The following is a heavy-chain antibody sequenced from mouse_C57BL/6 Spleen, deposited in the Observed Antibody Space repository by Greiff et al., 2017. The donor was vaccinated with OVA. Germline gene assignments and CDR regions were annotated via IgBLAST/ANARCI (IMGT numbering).Heavy chain of an antibody. J-gene: IGHJ2*01. CDR2: IDPSDSYT. V-gene: IGHV1-59*01. CDR1: GYTFTSYW. CDR3: ARSGTVVAYYFDY. D-gene: IGHD1-1*01. Sequence: VQLQQPGAELVRPGTSVKLSCKASGYTFTSYWMHWVKQRPGQGLEWIGVIDPSDSYTNYNQKFKGKATLTVDTSSSTAYMQLSSLTSEDSAVYYCARSGTVVAYYFDYWGQGTTLTVSS.